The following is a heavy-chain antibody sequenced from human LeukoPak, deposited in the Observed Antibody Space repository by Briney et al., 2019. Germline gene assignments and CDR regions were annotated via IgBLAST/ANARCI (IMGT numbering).Heavy chain of an antibody. V-gene: IGHV4-59*01. CDR3: ARTMEGYCSGGSCYQYSYYMDV. CDR1: GGSISSYY. CDR2: IYYSGST. D-gene: IGHD2-15*01. Sequence: PSETLSLTCTVSGGSISSYYWSWIRQPPGKGLEWIGYIYYSGSTNYNPSLKSRVTISVDTSKNQFSLKLTSVTASDTAVYYCARTMEGYCSGGSCYQYSYYMDVWGKGTTVTVSS. J-gene: IGHJ6*03.